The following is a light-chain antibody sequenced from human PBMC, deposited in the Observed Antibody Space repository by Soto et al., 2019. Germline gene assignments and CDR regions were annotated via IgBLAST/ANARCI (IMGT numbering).Light chain of an antibody. Sequence: DIQMTQSPSSLSASVGDRVTITCRASQSVSTNLNWYQQKPGKAPKLLIYGASSLESGVPSRFSGTGSGTDFILIISSLQPDDFATYYCQQSYNTPRTFGQGTKVEIK. V-gene: IGKV1-39*01. CDR1: QSVSTN. J-gene: IGKJ1*01. CDR2: GAS. CDR3: QQSYNTPRT.